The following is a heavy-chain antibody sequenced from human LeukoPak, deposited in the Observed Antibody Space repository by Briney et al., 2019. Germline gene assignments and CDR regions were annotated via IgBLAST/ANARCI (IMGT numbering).Heavy chain of an antibody. J-gene: IGHJ4*02. V-gene: IGHV1-3*01. D-gene: IGHD3-3*01. CDR1: GYTFTSYA. CDR2: INAGNGNT. Sequence: ASVKVSCKASGYTFTSYAMHWVRQAPGQRLEWMGWINAGNGNTKYSQKFQGRVTITRDTSASTAYMELSSLRSEDTAVYYCARDGVWKWLLYQWDQGTLVTVSS. CDR3: ARDGVWKWLLYQ.